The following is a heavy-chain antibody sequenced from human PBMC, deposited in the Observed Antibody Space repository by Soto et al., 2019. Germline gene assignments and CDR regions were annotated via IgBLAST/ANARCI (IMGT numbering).Heavy chain of an antibody. CDR2: IYYSGST. CDR1: GGSISSGGYY. J-gene: IGHJ6*02. V-gene: IGHV4-31*03. CDR3: ARDSAGSGYYYGMDV. D-gene: IGHD3-10*01. Sequence: SETLSLTCTVPGGSISSGGYYWSWIRQHPGKGLEWIGYIYYSGSTYYTPSLKSRVTISVDTSKNQFSLKLSSVTAADTAVYYCARDSAGSGYYYGMDVWGQGTTVTVSS.